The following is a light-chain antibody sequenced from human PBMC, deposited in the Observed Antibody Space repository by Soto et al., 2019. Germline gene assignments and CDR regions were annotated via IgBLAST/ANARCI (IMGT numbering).Light chain of an antibody. V-gene: IGLV2-23*01. CDR1: SSDVGSYNL. CDR3: CSYAGSSTPLV. Sequence: QSALTQPASVSGSPGQSITISCTGTSSDVGSYNLVSWYQQHPGKAPKLMIYEGSKRPSGGSNRFSGSKSGNTASLTISGLQAEDEADYYCCSYAGSSTPLVFGTGTKLTVL. CDR2: EGS. J-gene: IGLJ1*01.